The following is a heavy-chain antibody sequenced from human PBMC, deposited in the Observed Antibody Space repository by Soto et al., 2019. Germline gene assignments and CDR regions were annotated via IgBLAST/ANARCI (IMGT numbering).Heavy chain of an antibody. D-gene: IGHD6-19*01. V-gene: IGHV4-31*03. CDR2: IYYSGST. CDR3: ARGDFRAVAGLIDY. CDR1: GGSISSGGYY. J-gene: IGHJ4*02. Sequence: QVQLQESGPGLVKPSQTLSLTCTVSGGSISSGGYYWSWIRQHPGKGLEWIGYIYYSGSTYYNPSLKSRVTISVDTSKNQFSLKLSSVTAADTAVYYCARGDFRAVAGLIDYWGQGTLVTVSS.